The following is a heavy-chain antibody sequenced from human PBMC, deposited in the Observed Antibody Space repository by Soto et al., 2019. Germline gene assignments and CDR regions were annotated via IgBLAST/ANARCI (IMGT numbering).Heavy chain of an antibody. CDR2: IDNDGSAT. V-gene: IGHV3-74*01. CDR3: ARDNWTSY. J-gene: IGHJ4*02. CDR1: GFTFNIYW. D-gene: IGHD1-1*01. Sequence: HPGGSLRLSCVASGFTFNIYWMHWVRQAPGKGLEWVSRIDNDGSATTYADSVKGRFTISRDNAKNTLFLQMNTLRVDDTAVYYCARDNWTSYWGQGTLVTVSS.